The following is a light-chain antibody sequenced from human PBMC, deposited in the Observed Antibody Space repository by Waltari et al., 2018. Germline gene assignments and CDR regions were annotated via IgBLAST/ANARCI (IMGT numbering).Light chain of an antibody. CDR1: QSVSSN. J-gene: IGKJ1*01. CDR3: QQYNNWPT. Sequence: DILMTQSPATLSVSPGERATLSCRASQSVSSNLAWYQQKPGQAPRLLIYGAYTRATGIPSRFSGSGSGTEFTLTISRLQSEDFAVYYCQQYNNWPTFGQGTKVEIE. CDR2: GAY. V-gene: IGKV3-15*01.